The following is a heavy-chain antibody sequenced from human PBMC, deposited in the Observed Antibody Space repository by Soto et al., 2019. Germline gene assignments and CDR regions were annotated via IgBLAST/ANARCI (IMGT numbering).Heavy chain of an antibody. CDR2: IYHSGSI. Sequence: QLQLQESGSGLVKPSQNLSLTLAVSGGSISSGGYSWSWIRQPPGKGLEWIGYIYHSGSIYYNPSRRCRFTISVDRPKNRFSRTLSSVTAADTAVYYCARVPPFCYWGQGTLVPVSS. CDR1: GGSISSGGYS. J-gene: IGHJ4*02. CDR3: ARVPPFCY. V-gene: IGHV4-30-2*01.